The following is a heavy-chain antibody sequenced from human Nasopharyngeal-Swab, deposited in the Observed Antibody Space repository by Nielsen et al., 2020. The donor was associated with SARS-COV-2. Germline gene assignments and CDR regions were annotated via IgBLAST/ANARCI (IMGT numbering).Heavy chain of an antibody. CDR3: ARDAELDSSGHDAFDI. V-gene: IGHV3-53*01. D-gene: IGHD3-22*01. CDR1: GFTVSSNY. Sequence: GGSLRLSCAASGFTVSSNYMSWVRQAPGKGLEWVSVIYSGGSTYYADSVKGRFTISRDNSKNTLYLQMNSLRAGDTAVYYCARDAELDSSGHDAFDIWGQGTVVTVSS. J-gene: IGHJ3*02. CDR2: IYSGGST.